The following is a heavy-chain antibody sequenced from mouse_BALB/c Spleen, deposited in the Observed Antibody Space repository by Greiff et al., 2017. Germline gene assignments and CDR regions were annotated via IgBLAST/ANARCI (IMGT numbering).Heavy chain of an antibody. D-gene: IGHD1-1*01. CDR2: IYPGNGDT. CDR1: GYTFTSYN. J-gene: IGHJ4*01. V-gene: IGHV1-12*01. CDR3: ARGTTVVETMDY. Sequence: QVQLQQPGAELVKPGASVKMSCKASGYTFTSYNMHWVKQTPGQGLEWIGAIYPGNGDTSYNQKFKGKATLTADKSSSTAYMQLSSLTSEDSAVYYCARGTTVVETMDYWGQGTSVTVSS.